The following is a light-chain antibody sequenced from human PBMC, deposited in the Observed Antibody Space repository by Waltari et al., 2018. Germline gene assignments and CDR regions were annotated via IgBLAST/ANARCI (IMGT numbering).Light chain of an antibody. CDR2: WAS. Sequence: DIVMTQSPDSLAVPLGERATINCKSSQSVLYSYNKKNYLAWYQQKPGQPPKLLIYWASTRESGVPDRFSGSESGTDFTLTISSLQAEDVAVYYCQQCYTIPTFGQGTKVEIK. CDR3: QQCYTIPT. CDR1: QSVLYSYNKKNY. V-gene: IGKV4-1*01. J-gene: IGKJ1*01.